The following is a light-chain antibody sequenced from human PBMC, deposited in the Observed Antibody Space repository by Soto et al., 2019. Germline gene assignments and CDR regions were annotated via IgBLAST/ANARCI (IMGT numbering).Light chain of an antibody. V-gene: IGKV1-39*01. CDR1: QSINLY. Sequence: DIQLTQSPSSLSASVGDRVTIACRASQSINLYLNWYQQRPGKAPKLLIYTATTLQRGVPSRFSGGGSVTDFTLTIGGLKPEDFATYYCQQCCTMPFTFGPGTTVNI. CDR3: QQCCTMPFT. CDR2: TAT. J-gene: IGKJ3*01.